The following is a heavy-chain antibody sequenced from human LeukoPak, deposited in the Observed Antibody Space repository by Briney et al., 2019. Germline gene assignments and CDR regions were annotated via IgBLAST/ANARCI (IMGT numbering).Heavy chain of an antibody. CDR3: ARVTNYYFDY. V-gene: IGHV1-46*01. D-gene: IGHD1-1*01. CDR2: INPAGGKT. J-gene: IGHJ4*02. Sequence: ASVKVSCKASGYTFSSYYIDWVRQAPGQGLERMGIINPAGGKTRYEQKFQGRVTMTRDTSTSTVYMELSSLRSEDTAVYYCARVTNYYFDYWGQGTLVTVSS. CDR1: GYTFSSYY.